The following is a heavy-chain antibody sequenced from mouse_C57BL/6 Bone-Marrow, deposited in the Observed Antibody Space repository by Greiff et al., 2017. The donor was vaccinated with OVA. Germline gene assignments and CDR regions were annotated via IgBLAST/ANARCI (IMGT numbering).Heavy chain of an antibody. V-gene: IGHV1-76*01. J-gene: IGHJ4*01. CDR1: GYTFTDYY. D-gene: IGHD1-1*01. CDR2: IYPGSGNT. Sequence: QVQLQQSGAELVRPGASVKLSCKASGYTFTDYYINWVKQRPGQGLEWIARIYPGSGNTYYNEKFKGKATLTAEKSSSTAYMQLSSLTSEDSAVYFCARGPHYYGSRAMDYWGQGTSVTVSS. CDR3: ARGPHYYGSRAMDY.